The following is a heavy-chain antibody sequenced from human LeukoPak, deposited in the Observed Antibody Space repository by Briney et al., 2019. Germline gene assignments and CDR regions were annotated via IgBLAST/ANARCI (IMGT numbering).Heavy chain of an antibody. V-gene: IGHV3-23*01. Sequence: GGSLRLSCAASGFTFSSYAMSWVRQAPGKGLEWVSAISGSGGSTYYADSVKGRFTISRDNSKNTLYLQMNSLRAEDTAVYYCAKMGIVVVVAATFDYGGQGTLVTVSS. D-gene: IGHD2-15*01. CDR2: ISGSGGST. CDR1: GFTFSSYA. CDR3: AKMGIVVVVAATFDY. J-gene: IGHJ4*02.